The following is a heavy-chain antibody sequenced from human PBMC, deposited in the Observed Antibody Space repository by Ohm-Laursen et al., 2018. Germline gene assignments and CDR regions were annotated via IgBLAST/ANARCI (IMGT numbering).Heavy chain of an antibody. D-gene: IGHD3-3*02. Sequence: ASLKLSCKGSGYTFIAHWIGWVRQMPGKGLGWIGIIYPGDSHTRYSPSFQRHVPISADKSISTAYLQWSSLKASDTAMYYCARRSFASSGYYGMDVWGQGTTVTVSS. CDR1: GYTFIAHW. CDR2: IYPGDSHT. CDR3: ARRSFASSGYYGMDV. J-gene: IGHJ6*02. V-gene: IGHV5-51*01.